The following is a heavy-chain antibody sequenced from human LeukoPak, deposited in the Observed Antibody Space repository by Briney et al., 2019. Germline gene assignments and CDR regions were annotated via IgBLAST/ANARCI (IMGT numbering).Heavy chain of an antibody. Sequence: GGSLRLSCAASGFTFSPYAMTWVRQAPGKGLEWVSTICGRCGRTYYPDSVKGRFTISRDNSKNTLYLLMSSLRAGDTAVYYCAKIIGDSINDVFIVWGEGTMVSVSS. V-gene: IGHV3-23*01. CDR1: GFTFSPYA. CDR3: AKIIGDSINDVFIV. D-gene: IGHD2-21*01. CDR2: ICGRCGRT. J-gene: IGHJ3*01.